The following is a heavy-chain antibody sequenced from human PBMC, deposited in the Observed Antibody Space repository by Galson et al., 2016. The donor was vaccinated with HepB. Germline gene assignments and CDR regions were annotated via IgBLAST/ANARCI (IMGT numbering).Heavy chain of an antibody. D-gene: IGHD1-26*01. V-gene: IGHV3-30*18. J-gene: IGHJ4*02. CDR2: ISYDGNKK. CDR3: ANSRYSGSYYPGPRLLTLEY. CDR1: GFTFSSYG. Sequence: SLRLSCAASGFTFSSYGMHWVRQAPGKGLEWVTSISYDGNKKYYADSVKGRFNISRDNSKNTLYLQMNSLRAEDTAVYYCANSRYSGSYYPGPRLLTLEYWGQGTLVTVSS.